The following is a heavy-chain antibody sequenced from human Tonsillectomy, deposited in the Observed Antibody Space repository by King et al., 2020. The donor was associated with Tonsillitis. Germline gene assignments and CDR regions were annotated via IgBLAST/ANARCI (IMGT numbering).Heavy chain of an antibody. CDR1: GFTFSSYG. J-gene: IGHJ6*02. D-gene: IGHD3-16*01. CDR2: IHYDGTNR. V-gene: IGHV3-30*02. CDR3: AKVLGRGRTEGRYYYSGMDV. Sequence: VQLVESGGGVVQPGGSLRLSCAASGFTFSSYGMHWVRQAPGKGLEWVAFIHYDGTNRYYADSVKGRFTISRDNSKNTLYLQMNSLRAEDTAVYYCAKVLGRGRTEGRYYYSGMDVWGQGPTVTVSS.